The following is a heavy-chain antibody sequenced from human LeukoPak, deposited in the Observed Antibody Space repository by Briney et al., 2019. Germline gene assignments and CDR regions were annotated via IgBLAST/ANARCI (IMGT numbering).Heavy chain of an antibody. V-gene: IGHV3-23*01. CDR3: AKRWELRYFDY. CDR1: GFSFSSYA. CDR2: ISDSGDSI. J-gene: IGHJ4*02. Sequence: GGSLRLSCAASGFSFSSYAMSWVRQAPGKRLECISAISDSGDSIYYAESVKGRFTISRDNSKNTVYLQMNSLRAEDTAVYYCAKRWELRYFDYWGQGTLVTVSS. D-gene: IGHD4-23*01.